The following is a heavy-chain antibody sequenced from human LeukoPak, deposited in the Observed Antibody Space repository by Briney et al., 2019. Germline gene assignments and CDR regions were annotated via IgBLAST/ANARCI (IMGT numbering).Heavy chain of an antibody. V-gene: IGHV3-21*01. Sequence: PGGSLRLSCAASGFTFSSYSMNWVRQAPGEGLEWVSSISSSSSYIYYADSVKGRFTISRDNAKNSLYLQMNSLRAEDTAVYYCARDSSSWYRYFQHWGQGTLVTVSS. CDR2: ISSSSSYI. CDR1: GFTFSSYS. D-gene: IGHD6-13*01. CDR3: ARDSSSWYRYFQH. J-gene: IGHJ1*01.